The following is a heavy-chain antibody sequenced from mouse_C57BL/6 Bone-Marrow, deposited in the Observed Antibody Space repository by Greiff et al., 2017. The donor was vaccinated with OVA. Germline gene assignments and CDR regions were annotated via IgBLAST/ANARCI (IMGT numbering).Heavy chain of an antibody. CDR3: ASQTYGSSYGY. Sequence: EVKLVESGGDLVKPGGSLKLSCAASGFTFSSYGMSWVRQTPDKRLEWVATISSGGSYTYYPDSVKGRFTISRDNAKNTLYLQMSSLKSEDTAMYYCASQTYGSSYGYWGQGTTLTVSS. V-gene: IGHV5-6*01. D-gene: IGHD1-1*01. CDR1: GFTFSSYG. CDR2: ISSGGSYT. J-gene: IGHJ2*01.